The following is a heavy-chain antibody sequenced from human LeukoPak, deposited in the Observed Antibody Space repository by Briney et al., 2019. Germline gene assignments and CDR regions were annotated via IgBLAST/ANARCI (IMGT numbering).Heavy chain of an antibody. J-gene: IGHJ4*02. CDR3: ARGNWNYPTALFFDY. V-gene: IGHV4-59*01. CDR1: GGSISSYY. CDR2: IYYSGNT. D-gene: IGHD1-7*01. Sequence: PSETLSLTCTVSGGSISSYYWSWIRQPPGKGLEWIGYIYYSGNTNYNPSLKSRVTVSVDTSKNLFSLKLSSVTAADTAVYYCARGNWNYPTALFFDYWGQGTLVTVSS.